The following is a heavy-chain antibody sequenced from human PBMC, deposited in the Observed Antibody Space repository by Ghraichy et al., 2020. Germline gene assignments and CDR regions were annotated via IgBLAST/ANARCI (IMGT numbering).Heavy chain of an antibody. Sequence: GGSLRLSCAASGFTFDDYAMHWVRQAPGKGLEWVSGISWNSGSIGYADSVKGRFTISRDNAKNSLYLQMNSLRAEDTALYYCAKGAIAARLYYFDYWGQGTLVTVSP. CDR3: AKGAIAARLYYFDY. J-gene: IGHJ4*02. CDR2: ISWNSGSI. V-gene: IGHV3-9*01. CDR1: GFTFDDYA. D-gene: IGHD6-6*01.